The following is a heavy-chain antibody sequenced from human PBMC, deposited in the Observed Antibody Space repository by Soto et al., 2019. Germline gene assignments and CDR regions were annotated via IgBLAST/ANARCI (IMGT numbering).Heavy chain of an antibody. CDR3: ARHVGRTPQNGASRFDP. D-gene: IGHD1-26*01. V-gene: IGHV1-69*13. Sequence: SVKVSCKASGGTLSSYAISWVRQAPGQGLEWMGGIIPIFGTANYAQKFQGRVTITADESTTTAYMELSSLRSEDTAVYYCARHVGRTPQNGASRFDPCGQGYLVTVSA. J-gene: IGHJ5*02. CDR1: GGTLSSYA. CDR2: IIPIFGTA.